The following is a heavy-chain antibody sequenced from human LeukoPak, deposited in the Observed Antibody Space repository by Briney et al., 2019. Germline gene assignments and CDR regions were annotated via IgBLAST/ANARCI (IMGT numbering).Heavy chain of an antibody. CDR1: GGSISSGTSY. D-gene: IGHD5-24*01. Sequence: SETLSLTCTVSGGSISSGTSYWGWIRQPPGKGLEWIGSLHYTGSIYHNPSLKSRVTISVETSKNQFSLKVTSVTADDTAVYYCAGNNFYYFAYWGQGSLVTVSS. CDR2: LHYTGSI. V-gene: IGHV4-39*01. CDR3: AGNNFYYFAY. J-gene: IGHJ4*02.